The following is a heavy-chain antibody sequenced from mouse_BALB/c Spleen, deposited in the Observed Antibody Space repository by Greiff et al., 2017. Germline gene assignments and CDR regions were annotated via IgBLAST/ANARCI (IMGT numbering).Heavy chain of an antibody. Sequence: QVQLQQSGAELARPGASVKLSCKASGYTFTDYYINWVKQRTGQGLEWIGEIYPGSGNTYYNEKFKGKATLTADKSSSTAYMQLSSLTSEDSAVYYWARRGLGRRGYYYAMDYWGQGTSVTVSA. J-gene: IGHJ4*01. D-gene: IGHD4-1*01. V-gene: IGHV1-77*01. CDR1: GYTFTDYY. CDR2: IYPGSGNT. CDR3: ARRGLGRRGYYYAMDY.